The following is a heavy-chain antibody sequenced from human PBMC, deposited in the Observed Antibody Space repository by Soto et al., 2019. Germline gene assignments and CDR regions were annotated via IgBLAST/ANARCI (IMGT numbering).Heavy chain of an antibody. CDR3: AKDLIAGNGVWEAFDM. V-gene: IGHV3-23*01. J-gene: IGHJ3*02. CDR1: GFRFSAYA. D-gene: IGHD2-8*01. CDR2: LVGSGADK. Sequence: GGSLRLSCAASGFRFSAYAMNWVRQAPGKGLQWVSGLVGSGADKNYADSVRGRFTVSRDNSKNTLYLQMNSLRDEDTAVYYCAKDLIAGNGVWEAFDMWGRGTKVTVS.